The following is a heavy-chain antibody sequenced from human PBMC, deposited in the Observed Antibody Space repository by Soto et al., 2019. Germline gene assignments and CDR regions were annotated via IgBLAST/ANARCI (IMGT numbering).Heavy chain of an antibody. D-gene: IGHD5-18*01. CDR2: ISYDGSNK. V-gene: IGHV3-30-3*01. CDR3: AREGGELRAMDCFDP. CDR1: GFTFSSYA. Sequence: QVQLVESGGGVVQPGRSLRLSCAASGFTFSSYAMHWVRQAPGKGLEWVAVISYDGSNKYYADSVKGRFTISRDNSKNTLYRQMNSLRAEDTAVYYCAREGGELRAMDCFDPWGQGTLVTVSS. J-gene: IGHJ5*02.